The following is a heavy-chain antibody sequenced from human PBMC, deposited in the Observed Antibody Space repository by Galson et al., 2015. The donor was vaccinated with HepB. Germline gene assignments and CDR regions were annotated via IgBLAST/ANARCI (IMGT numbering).Heavy chain of an antibody. CDR2: IDWDDDK. Sequence: PALVKPTQTLTLTCTFSGFSLSTSGMCVSWIRQPPGKALEWLALIDWDDDKYYSTSLKTRLTISKDTSKNQVVLTMTNMDPVDTATYYCARTSHDYGDSSPPLFDYWGQGTLVTVSS. V-gene: IGHV2-70*01. D-gene: IGHD4-17*01. CDR3: ARTSHDYGDSSPPLFDY. J-gene: IGHJ4*02. CDR1: GFSLSTSGMC.